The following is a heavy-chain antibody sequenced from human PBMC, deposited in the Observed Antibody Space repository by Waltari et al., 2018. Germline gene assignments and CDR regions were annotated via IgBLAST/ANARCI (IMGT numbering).Heavy chain of an antibody. CDR2: IKQDGSEK. J-gene: IGHJ4*02. Sequence: EVQLVESGGGLAQPGGSLRLSCAASGRSFRTYWMTWVLQASGKGPEWVANIKQDGSEKYYMDSVKGRFTISRDNAKNSLYLQMNNLRVEDTAVYYCTRGGRDSSWYWRDWGQGTLVTVSS. CDR1: GRSFRTYW. CDR3: TRGGRDSSWYWRD. V-gene: IGHV3-7*01. D-gene: IGHD6-13*01.